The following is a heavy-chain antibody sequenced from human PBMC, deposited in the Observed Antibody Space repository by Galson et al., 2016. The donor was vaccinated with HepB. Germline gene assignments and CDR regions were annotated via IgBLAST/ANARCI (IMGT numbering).Heavy chain of an antibody. D-gene: IGHD4/OR15-4a*01. Sequence: SVKVSCKASGGSFSDYSINWVRQAPGQGLEWVGGIIPLFERTTYAQEFQGRVSISADGSTSTAYMELSSLRFEDTAVYYCARGGTMMLALATLDYRGQGTLITVST. J-gene: IGHJ4*02. V-gene: IGHV1-69*13. CDR2: IIPLFERT. CDR1: GGSFSDYS. CDR3: ARGGTMMLALATLDY.